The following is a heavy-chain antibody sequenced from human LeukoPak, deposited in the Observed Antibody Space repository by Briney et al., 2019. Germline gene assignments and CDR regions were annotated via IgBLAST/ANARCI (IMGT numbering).Heavy chain of an antibody. D-gene: IGHD3-10*01. J-gene: IGHJ4*02. V-gene: IGHV1-69*05. CDR2: IIPIFGTA. Sequence: SVKVSCKASGGTFSSYAISWVRQAPGQGLEWMGGIIPIFGTANYAQKFQGRVTITTDESTSTAYMELSSLRPEDTAVYYCARNRGDHYGSYDYWGQGTLVTVSS. CDR1: GGTFSSYA. CDR3: ARNRGDHYGSYDY.